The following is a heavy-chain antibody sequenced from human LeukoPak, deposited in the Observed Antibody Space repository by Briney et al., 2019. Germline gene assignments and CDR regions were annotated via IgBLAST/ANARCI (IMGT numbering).Heavy chain of an antibody. Sequence: SETLFLTCAVYGGSLRGYYWSWIRQAPGKGLGWIGEVNHSGGTNYNPSLKSRVTMSVDTSKNQFSLKLSSVTAADTAVYYCARRSNTYGYVLSAPFDYWGQGILATVSS. J-gene: IGHJ4*02. D-gene: IGHD5-18*01. V-gene: IGHV4-34*01. CDR1: GGSLRGYY. CDR3: ARRSNTYGYVLSAPFDY. CDR2: VNHSGGT.